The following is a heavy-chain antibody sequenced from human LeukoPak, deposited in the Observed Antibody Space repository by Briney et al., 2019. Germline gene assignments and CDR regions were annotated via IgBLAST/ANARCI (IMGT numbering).Heavy chain of an antibody. CDR1: GFTFSSYW. V-gene: IGHV3-74*01. D-gene: IGHD3-3*01. J-gene: IGHJ6*02. CDR2: INSDGSST. CDR3: ASGGFLEWLSPNYYYYGMDV. Sequence: PGGSLRLSCAASGFTFSSYWMHWVRQAPGKGLVWVSRINSDGSSTSYADSVKGRFTISRDNAKNTLYLQMNSLRAEDTAVYYCASGGFLEWLSPNYYYYGMDVWGQGTTVTVSS.